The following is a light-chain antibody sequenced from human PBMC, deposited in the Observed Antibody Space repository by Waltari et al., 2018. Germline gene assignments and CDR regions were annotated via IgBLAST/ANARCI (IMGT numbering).Light chain of an antibody. Sequence: QSALTQPASVSGSPGQSITISCTGTSSDVGSYNFVTWYQQHPGKAPKLMIYEASKRPSGFSNRFSGSKSCNTASLTISGLQAEDEADYYCCSYTTSDTFVFGGGTKLTVL. V-gene: IGLV2-23*02. CDR1: SSDVGSYNF. CDR2: EAS. J-gene: IGLJ2*01. CDR3: CSYTTSDTFV.